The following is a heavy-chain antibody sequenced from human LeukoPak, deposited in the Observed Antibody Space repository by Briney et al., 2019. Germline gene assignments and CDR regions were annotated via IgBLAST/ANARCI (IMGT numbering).Heavy chain of an antibody. CDR3: ARALPVSSWYNWFDP. J-gene: IGHJ5*02. CDR1: GGSFSGYY. V-gene: IGHV4-34*01. Sequence: KTSETLSLTCAVYGGSFSGYYWSWIRQPPGKGLEWIGEINHSGSTNYNPSLKSRVTISVDTSKNQFSLKLSSVTAADTAVYYCARALPVSSWYNWFDPWGQGTLVTVSS. CDR2: INHSGST. D-gene: IGHD6-13*01.